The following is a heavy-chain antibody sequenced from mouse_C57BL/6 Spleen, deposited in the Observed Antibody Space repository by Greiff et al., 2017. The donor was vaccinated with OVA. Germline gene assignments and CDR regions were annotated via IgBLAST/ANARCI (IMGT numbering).Heavy chain of an antibody. CDR1: GYTFTSYW. J-gene: IGHJ4*01. V-gene: IGHV1-52*01. D-gene: IGHD3-2*02. CDR2: IDPFDSET. CDR3: ARQQANYSMDY. Sequence: QVQLQQPGAELVRPGSSVKLSCKASGYTFTSYWMHWVKQRPIQGLEWIGNIDPFDSETNYNQKFKDKATLTVDKSSSTADLQLSRLTSEHSAVYYCARQQANYSMDYWGQGTSVTVSS.